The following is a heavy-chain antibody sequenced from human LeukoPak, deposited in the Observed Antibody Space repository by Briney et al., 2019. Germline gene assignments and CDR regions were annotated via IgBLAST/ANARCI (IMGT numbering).Heavy chain of an antibody. J-gene: IGHJ6*03. V-gene: IGHV4-59*01. CDR3: ARVETAMDLYYYYMDV. CDR2: IYYSGST. Sequence: SETLSLTCTVSGVSISSYYWSWIRQPPGKGLEWIGFIYYSGSTNYNPSLKSRVTISVDTSKNQFSLKLSSVTAADTAVYYCARVETAMDLYYYYMDVWGKGTTVTVSS. CDR1: GVSISSYY. D-gene: IGHD5-18*01.